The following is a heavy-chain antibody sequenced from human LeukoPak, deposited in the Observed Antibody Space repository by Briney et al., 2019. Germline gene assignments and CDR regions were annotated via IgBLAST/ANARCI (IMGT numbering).Heavy chain of an antibody. CDR3: ARAAYSSRFIRAFDI. CDR1: GGTFSSYA. D-gene: IGHD6-19*01. J-gene: IGHJ3*02. V-gene: IGHV1-69*04. CDR2: IIPILGIA. Sequence: SVKVSCKASGGTFSSYAISWVRQAPGQGLEWMGRIIPILGIANYAQKFQGRVTITADKSTSTAYMELSSLRSEDTAVYYCARAAYSSRFIRAFDIWGQGTMVTVSS.